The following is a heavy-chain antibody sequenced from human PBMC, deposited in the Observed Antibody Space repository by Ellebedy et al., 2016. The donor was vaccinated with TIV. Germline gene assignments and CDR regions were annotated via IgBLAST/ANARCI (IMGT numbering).Heavy chain of an antibody. Sequence: GESLKISCKGSGYSFTNFWISWVRQMPGKGLEWMGRIDPSDSYSHYSPSFQGHVTISADKSISTAYLQWSSLKASDTAMYYCARHQVGLERRVPKYNWFDPWGQGTLVTVSS. CDR1: GYSFTNFW. J-gene: IGHJ5*02. V-gene: IGHV5-10-1*01. CDR3: ARHQVGLERRVPKYNWFDP. CDR2: IDPSDSYS. D-gene: IGHD1-1*01.